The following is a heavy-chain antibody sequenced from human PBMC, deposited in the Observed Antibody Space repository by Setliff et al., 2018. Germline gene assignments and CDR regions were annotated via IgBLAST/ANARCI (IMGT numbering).Heavy chain of an antibody. V-gene: IGHV4-39*01. Sequence: SETLSLTCTVSGGSISTTNYQWGWVRQPPGKGLEWIGSIYYSGTAYYNPSLKSRVTISVDTSKNQFSLKLGSVTAADTAIYYCARGLNSESWTFRYWSQGILVTVSS. D-gene: IGHD1-26*01. J-gene: IGHJ4*02. CDR2: IYYSGTA. CDR3: ARGLNSESWTFRY. CDR1: GGSISTTNYQ.